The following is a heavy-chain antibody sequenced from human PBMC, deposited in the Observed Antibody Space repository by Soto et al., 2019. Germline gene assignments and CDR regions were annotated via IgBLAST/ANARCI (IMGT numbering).Heavy chain of an antibody. CDR1: GGSFTSNNW. CDR2: IYRTGST. V-gene: IGHV4-4*02. J-gene: IGHJ4*02. D-gene: IGHD1-7*01. Sequence: QVQLQESGPGLVKPSGTLSLTCAVSGGSFTSNNWWTWVRQPPGQGLEWIGEIYRTGSTNYNPSPKSRATISLDKSENPFSPTVTSLTAADTAVYYCASRDPGTSVDYWGQGTLVTVSS. CDR3: ASRDPGTSVDY.